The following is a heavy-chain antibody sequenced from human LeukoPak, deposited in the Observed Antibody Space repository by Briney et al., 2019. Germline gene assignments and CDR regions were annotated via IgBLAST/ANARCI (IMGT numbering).Heavy chain of an antibody. CDR2: IIPIFGTA. Sequence: ASVKVSCKASGGTFSSYAISWVRQAPGQGLEWMGGIIPIFGTANYAQKFQGRVTITADESTSTAYMELSSLGSEDTAVYYCARGDPSGILDYWGQGTLVTVSS. D-gene: IGHD6-13*01. CDR3: ARGDPSGILDY. J-gene: IGHJ4*02. CDR1: GGTFSSYA. V-gene: IGHV1-69*13.